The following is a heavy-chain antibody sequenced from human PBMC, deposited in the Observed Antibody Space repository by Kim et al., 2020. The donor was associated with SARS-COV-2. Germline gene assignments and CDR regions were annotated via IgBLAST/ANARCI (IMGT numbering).Heavy chain of an antibody. CDR3: ARDNEGATDDAFDI. V-gene: IGHV3-21*01. Sequence: GGSLRLSCAASGFTFSSYSMNWVRQAPGKGLEWVSSISSSSSYIYYADSVKGRFTISRDNAKNSLYLQMNSLRAEDTAVYYCARDNEGATDDAFDIWGQGTMVTVSS. J-gene: IGHJ3*02. D-gene: IGHD1-26*01. CDR2: ISSSSSYI. CDR1: GFTFSSYS.